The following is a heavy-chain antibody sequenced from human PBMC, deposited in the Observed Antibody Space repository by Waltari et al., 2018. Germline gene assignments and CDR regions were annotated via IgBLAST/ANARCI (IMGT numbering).Heavy chain of an antibody. V-gene: IGHV4-39*01. CDR2: IYYSGST. D-gene: IGHD3-16*01. J-gene: IGHJ5*02. Sequence: QLQLQESGLGLVKPSETLSLTCTVSGGSISSSSYYWGWIRQPPGKGLEWIGSIYYSGSTYYNPSLKSRVTISVDTSKNQFSLKLSSVTAADTAVYYCARLRRGDNWFDPWGQGTLVTVSS. CDR1: GGSISSSSYY. CDR3: ARLRRGDNWFDP.